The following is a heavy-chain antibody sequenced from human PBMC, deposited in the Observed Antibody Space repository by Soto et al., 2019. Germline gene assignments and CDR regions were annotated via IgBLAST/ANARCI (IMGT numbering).Heavy chain of an antibody. V-gene: IGHV3-30*18. CDR2: ISYDGSNK. CDR1: GFTFSSYG. CDR3: AKDGRGPYSSSWYDWFDP. J-gene: IGHJ5*02. D-gene: IGHD6-13*01. Sequence: GGSLRLSCAASGFTFSSYGMHWVRQGPGKGLEWVAVISYDGSNKYYADSVKGRLTISRDNSKNTLYLQMNSLRAEDTAVYYCAKDGRGPYSSSWYDWFDPWGQGTLVTVSS.